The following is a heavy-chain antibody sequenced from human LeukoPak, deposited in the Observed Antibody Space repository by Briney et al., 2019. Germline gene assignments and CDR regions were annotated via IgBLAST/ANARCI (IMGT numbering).Heavy chain of an antibody. D-gene: IGHD2-2*01. CDR2: NNHSGST. V-gene: IGHV4-34*01. CDR1: GGSFSGYY. CDR3: ARRRRCSSTSCYEDYYYYYYMDV. Sequence: SETLSLTCAVYGGSFSGYYWSWIRQPPGKGLEWIGENNHSGSTNYNPSLKSRVTISVDTSKNQFSLKLSSVTAADTAVYYCARRRRCSSTSCYEDYYYYYYMDVSGKGTTVTVSS. J-gene: IGHJ6*03.